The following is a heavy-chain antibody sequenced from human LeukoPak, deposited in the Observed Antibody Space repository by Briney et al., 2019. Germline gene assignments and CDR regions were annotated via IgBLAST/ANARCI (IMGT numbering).Heavy chain of an antibody. CDR1: GGTISTSLYY. CDR3: ARSTMVRGVNLGYYYYYMDV. CDR2: INHSGST. J-gene: IGHJ6*03. D-gene: IGHD3-10*01. Sequence: SETLSLTCSVSGGTISTSLYYWGWIRQPPGKGLEWIGEINHSGSTNYNPSLKSRVTISVDTSKNQFPLKLSSVTAADTAVYYCARSTMVRGVNLGYYYYYMDVWGKGTTVTVSS. V-gene: IGHV4-39*06.